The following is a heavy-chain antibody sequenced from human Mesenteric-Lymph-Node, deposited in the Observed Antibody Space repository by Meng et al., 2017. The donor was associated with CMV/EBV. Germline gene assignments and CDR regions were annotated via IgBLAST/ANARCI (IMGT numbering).Heavy chain of an antibody. J-gene: IGHJ3*02. Sequence: SETLSLTCTVAGASIRSSSYYWGWIRLPPGKGLEWIGSIYYTGTTYYTAALKSRVTISLDASKNQFSLNLSFVTAADTALYYCARARPYTTNFYVWNTFDIWGQGTMVTVSS. CDR3: ARARPYTTNFYVWNTFDI. V-gene: IGHV4-39*07. CDR2: IYYTGTT. CDR1: GASIRSSSYY. D-gene: IGHD6-6*01.